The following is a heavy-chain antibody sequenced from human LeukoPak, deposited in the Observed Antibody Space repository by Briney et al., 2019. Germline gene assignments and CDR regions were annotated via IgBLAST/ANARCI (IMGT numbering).Heavy chain of an antibody. J-gene: IGHJ4*02. CDR3: AQGPVRGSYRYGYFAY. CDR1: GFTFDAYA. D-gene: IGHD3-16*02. CDR2: ISWDGGTT. Sequence: QPGGSLRLSCAASGFTFDAYAMHWVRQAPGRTLEWVSLISWDGGTTYYADSVKGRFTISRDNSKNSLYLQMNSLRAEDTALYYCAQGPVRGSYRYGYFAYWGQGTLVTVSS. V-gene: IGHV3-43D*03.